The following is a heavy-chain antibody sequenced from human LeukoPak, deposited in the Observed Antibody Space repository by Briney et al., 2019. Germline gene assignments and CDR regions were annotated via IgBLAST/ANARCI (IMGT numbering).Heavy chain of an antibody. V-gene: IGHV3-21*04. J-gene: IGHJ6*03. D-gene: IGHD3-10*01. CDR1: GFTFSSYS. Sequence: GGSLRLSCAASGFTFSSYSMNWVRQAPGKGLEWVSFISSSSGYVYNGDSVKGRFTISRDNSKNTLYLQMNSLRAEDTAVYYCAKHGSGSYYYYYMDVWGKGTTVTVSS. CDR2: ISSSSGYV. CDR3: AKHGSGSYYYYYMDV.